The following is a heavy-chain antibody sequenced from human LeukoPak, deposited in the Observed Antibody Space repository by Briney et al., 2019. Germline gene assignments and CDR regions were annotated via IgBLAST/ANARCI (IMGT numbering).Heavy chain of an antibody. D-gene: IGHD2-2*02. CDR3: ARGCSSTSCHTEDAFDI. J-gene: IGHJ3*02. Sequence: ASVKVSCKASGYTFTGYYMHWVRQAPGQGLEWMGWINPNSGGTNYAQKFQGRVTMTRDTSISTAYMELSRLRSDDTAVYYCARGCSSTSCHTEDAFDIWGQGTMVTVSS. CDR1: GYTFTGYY. CDR2: INPNSGGT. V-gene: IGHV1-2*02.